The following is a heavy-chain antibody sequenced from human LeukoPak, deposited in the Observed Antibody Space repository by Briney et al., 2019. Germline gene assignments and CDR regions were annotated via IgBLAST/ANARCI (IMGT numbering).Heavy chain of an antibody. D-gene: IGHD3-22*01. J-gene: IGHJ5*02. CDR1: GGSFRVYF. CDR2: ITHSGST. V-gene: IGHV4-34*01. CDR3: ARQDYHDSSGHNWFDP. Sequence: PSETLSLTCAVYGGSFRVYFGSWTPHPPGKGLEGTGEITHSGSTNYNPSLKSRVTISVDTSKNQFSLKVTSVTAADTAVYYCARQDYHDSSGHNWFDPWGQGTLVTVSS.